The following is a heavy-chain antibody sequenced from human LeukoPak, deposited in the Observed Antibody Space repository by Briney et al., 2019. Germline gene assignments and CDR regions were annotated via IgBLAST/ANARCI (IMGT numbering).Heavy chain of an antibody. V-gene: IGHV1-69*13. Sequence: TVTVSCKASGGTFSSYAISWVRQAPGQGLEWMGGIIPIFGTANYAQKFQGRVTITADESTSTAYMELSSLRSEDTAAYYCARDLPGYDAFDIWGQGTMVTVSS. CDR3: ARDLPGYDAFDI. CDR2: IIPIFGTA. CDR1: GGTFSSYA. D-gene: IGHD6-13*01. J-gene: IGHJ3*02.